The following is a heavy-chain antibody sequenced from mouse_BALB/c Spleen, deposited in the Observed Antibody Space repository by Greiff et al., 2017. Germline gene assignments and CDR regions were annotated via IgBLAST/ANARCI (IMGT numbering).Heavy chain of an antibody. V-gene: IGHV1S22*01. D-gene: IGHD2-4*01. CDR2: IYPGSGST. J-gene: IGHJ4*01. CDR1: GYTFTSYW. CDR3: LYDYAGAMDY. Sequence: LQQPGSELVRPGASVKLSCKASGYTFTSYWMHWVKQRPGQGLEWIGNIYPGSGSTNYDEKFKSKATLTVDTSSSTAYMQLSSLTSEDSAVYYCLYDYAGAMDYWGQGTSVTVSS.